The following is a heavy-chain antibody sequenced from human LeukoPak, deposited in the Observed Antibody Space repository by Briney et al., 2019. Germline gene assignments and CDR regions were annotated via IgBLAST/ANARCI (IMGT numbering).Heavy chain of an antibody. V-gene: IGHV4-34*01. D-gene: IGHD3-3*01. CDR1: GGSFSGYY. Sequence: SETLSLTCAVYGGSFSGYYWSWIRQPPGKGLEWIGEINHSGSTNYNPSLKSRVTISVDTSKNQFSLKLSSVTAADTAVYYCAKYDSRGWFDPWGQGTLVTVSS. CDR2: INHSGST. CDR3: AKYDSRGWFDP. J-gene: IGHJ5*02.